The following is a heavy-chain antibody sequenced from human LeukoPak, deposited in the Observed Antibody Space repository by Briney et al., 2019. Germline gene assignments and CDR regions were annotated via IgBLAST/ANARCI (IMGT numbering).Heavy chain of an antibody. CDR2: FDPEDGET. CDR1: GYTLTELS. Sequence: ASVKVSCKVSGYTLTELSMHWVRQAPGRGLEWMGGFDPEDGETIYAQKFQGRVTMTEDTSTDTAYMELSSLRSEDTAVYYCATRGYSCGYPDYWGQGTLVTVSS. J-gene: IGHJ4*02. CDR3: ATRGYSCGYPDY. V-gene: IGHV1-24*01. D-gene: IGHD5-18*01.